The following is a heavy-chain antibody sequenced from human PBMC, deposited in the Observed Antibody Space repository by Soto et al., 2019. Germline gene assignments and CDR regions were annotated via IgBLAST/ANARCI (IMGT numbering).Heavy chain of an antibody. Sequence: RSRTLSCAASGFIFEHFGMSWVLQNPGNGLELISSISGSGFKKYYADSVKGRFTISRDNSKSTVYLELNNLSAEDTAVYHCAKNQGVELVPLATVDWFDPWGQGSVVTVS. D-gene: IGHD1-26*01. J-gene: IGHJ5*02. V-gene: IGHV3-23*01. CDR2: ISGSGFKK. CDR1: GFIFEHFG. CDR3: AKNQGVELVPLATVDWFDP.